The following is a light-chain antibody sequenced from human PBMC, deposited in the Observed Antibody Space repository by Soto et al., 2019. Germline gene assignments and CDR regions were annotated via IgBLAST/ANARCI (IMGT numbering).Light chain of an antibody. CDR3: HQRINWPHT. CDR2: DAS. V-gene: IGKV3-11*01. Sequence: EIVMTQSPATLPVSPGDRASLSCRARQSVSTNLAWYQQKPGQATRPLIYDASSRATRSPARFSGSGSGTDFTLTISSLEPEDFAVDYCHQRINWPHTFGGGTKVDIK. CDR1: QSVSTN. J-gene: IGKJ4*01.